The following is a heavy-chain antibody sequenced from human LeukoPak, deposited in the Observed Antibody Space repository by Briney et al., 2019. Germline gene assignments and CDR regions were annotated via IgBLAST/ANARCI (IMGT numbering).Heavy chain of an antibody. CDR2: IYYSGST. J-gene: IGHJ6*02. CDR1: GGSISSSSYY. Sequence: PSETLSLTCTVSGGSISSSSYYWGWIRQPPGKGLEWIGSIYYSGSTYYNPSLKSRVTISVDTSKNQFSLKLSSVTAADTAVYYCARHATEQLWFRYGMDVWGQGTTVTVSS. V-gene: IGHV4-39*01. D-gene: IGHD5-18*01. CDR3: ARHATEQLWFRYGMDV.